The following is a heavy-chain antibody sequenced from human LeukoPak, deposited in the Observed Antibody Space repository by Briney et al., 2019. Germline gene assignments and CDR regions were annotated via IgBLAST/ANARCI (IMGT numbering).Heavy chain of an antibody. V-gene: IGHV4-34*01. J-gene: IGHJ4*02. D-gene: IGHD3-3*01. CDR1: GGSFSGYY. CDR3: ASGTPSYYDFWSGYNPFDY. Sequence: PSETLSLTCAVYGGSFSGYYWGWIRQPPGKGLEWIGSIYYSGSTYYNPSLKSRVTISVDTSKNQFSLKLSSVTAADTAVYYCASGTPSYYDFWSGYNPFDYWGQGTLVTVSS. CDR2: IYYSGST.